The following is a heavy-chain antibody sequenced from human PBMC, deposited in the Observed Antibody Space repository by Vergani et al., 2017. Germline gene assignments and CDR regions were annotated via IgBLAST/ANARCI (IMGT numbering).Heavy chain of an antibody. J-gene: IGHJ6*02. CDR3: ARDQRSYYYYGMDV. V-gene: IGHV3-53*01. Sequence: VQLVESGGGLIQPGGSLRLSCAASGFTVSSNYMSWVRQAPGKGLEWVSVIYSGGSTYYADSVKGRFTISRDNSKNTLYLQMNSLRAEDTAVYYCARDQRSYYYYGMDVWGQGTTVTVSS. CDR1: GFTVSSNY. CDR2: IYSGGST.